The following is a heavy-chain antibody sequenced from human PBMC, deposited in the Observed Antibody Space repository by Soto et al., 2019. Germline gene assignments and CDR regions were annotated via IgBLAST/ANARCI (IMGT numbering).Heavy chain of an antibody. CDR1: GFTFSRYG. V-gene: IGHV3-33*05. J-gene: IGHJ6*02. CDR2: ISYDGSNK. CDR3: AKASMAMAYDNYGMDV. Sequence: LXLSCAAFGFTFSRYGMHWVRQAPGKGLEWVAVISYDGSNKYYADSVKGRFTISRDNSKNTLYLQMNSLRAEDTAVYYCAKASMAMAYDNYGMDVWGQGTTVTVSS. D-gene: IGHD3-9*01.